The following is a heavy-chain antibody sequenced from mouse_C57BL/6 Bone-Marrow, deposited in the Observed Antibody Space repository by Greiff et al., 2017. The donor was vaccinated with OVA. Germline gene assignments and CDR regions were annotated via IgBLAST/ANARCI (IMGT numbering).Heavy chain of an antibody. V-gene: IGHV1-55*01. CDR3: ARPYGSSPYWYFDV. D-gene: IGHD1-1*01. J-gene: IGHJ1*03. Sequence: VQLQQPGAELVKPGASVKMSCKASGYTFTSYWITWVKQRPGQGLEWIGDIYPGSGSTNYNEKFKSKATLTVDTSSSTAYMQLSSLTSEDSAVYYCARPYGSSPYWYFDVWGTGTTVTVSS. CDR1: GYTFTSYW. CDR2: IYPGSGST.